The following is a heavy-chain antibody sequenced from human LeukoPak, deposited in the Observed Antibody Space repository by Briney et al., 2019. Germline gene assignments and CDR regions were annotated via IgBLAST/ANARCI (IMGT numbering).Heavy chain of an antibody. J-gene: IGHJ5*02. Sequence: SVKVSCKASGGTFSSSAISWVRQAPGQGLEWMGRIIPILGIANYAQKFQGRVTITADKSTSTAYMELSSLRSEDTAVYYCARGMASYPNWFDPWGQGTLVTVSS. D-gene: IGHD1-26*01. CDR3: ARGMASYPNWFDP. CDR2: IIPILGIA. V-gene: IGHV1-69*04. CDR1: GGTFSSSA.